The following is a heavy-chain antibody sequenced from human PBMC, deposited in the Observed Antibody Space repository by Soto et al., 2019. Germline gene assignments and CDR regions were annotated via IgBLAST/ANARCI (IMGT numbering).Heavy chain of an antibody. V-gene: IGHV1-2*04. D-gene: IGHD2-2*01. CDR1: GYTFTGYY. J-gene: IGHJ6*02. Sequence: GASVKVSCKASGYTFTGYYMHWVRQAPGQGLEWMGWINPNSGGTNYAQKFQGWVTMTRDKSISTAYMELSRLRSDDTAVSYCARDGGYCSSTSCFIRDYYYYGMDVWGQGTTVTVSS. CDR3: ARDGGYCSSTSCFIRDYYYYGMDV. CDR2: INPNSGGT.